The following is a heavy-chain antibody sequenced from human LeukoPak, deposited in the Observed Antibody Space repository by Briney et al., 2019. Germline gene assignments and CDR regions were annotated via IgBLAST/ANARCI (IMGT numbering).Heavy chain of an antibody. CDR2: INPDGGGK. CDR3: ARDGGRNFDY. Sequence: GGSLRLSCVASGFTLSSYAMSWVRQAPGKGLEWVANINPDGGGKFYVDSVEGRFTISRDNAKNSLYLQMNSLRAEDTAMYYCARDGGRNFDYWGQGTLVTVSS. CDR1: GFTLSSYA. J-gene: IGHJ4*02. V-gene: IGHV3-7*01.